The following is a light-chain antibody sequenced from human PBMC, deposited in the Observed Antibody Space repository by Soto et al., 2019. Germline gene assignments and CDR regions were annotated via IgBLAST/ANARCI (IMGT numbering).Light chain of an antibody. V-gene: IGKV1-39*01. J-gene: IGKJ1*01. CDR1: QTVTDY. CDR2: SAS. CDR3: HQTYSTPQS. Sequence: DIQMTQSPSSLSASVGDRVTITCRAGQTVTDYLNWYQHKPGKAPKLLIYSASTLQSGVPSRFSGSGSGTDFTLTITSLQPEDFGTYYCHQTYSTPQSFGKGTRVEIK.